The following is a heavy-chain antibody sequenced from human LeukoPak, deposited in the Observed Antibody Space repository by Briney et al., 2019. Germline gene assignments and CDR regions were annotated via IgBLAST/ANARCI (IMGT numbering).Heavy chain of an antibody. CDR2: IIPILGTT. V-gene: IGHV1-69*16. Sequence: SVKVSCKASGGTFSSYTISWGRQAPGQGLEWMGRIIPILGTTNSAQKLQGRVTITTDESTSTAYMELSSLRSEDTAVYYCARGDGAVAGRRDYYYYYMDVWGKGTTVTVSS. CDR1: GGTFSSYT. D-gene: IGHD6-19*01. CDR3: ARGDGAVAGRRDYYYYYMDV. J-gene: IGHJ6*03.